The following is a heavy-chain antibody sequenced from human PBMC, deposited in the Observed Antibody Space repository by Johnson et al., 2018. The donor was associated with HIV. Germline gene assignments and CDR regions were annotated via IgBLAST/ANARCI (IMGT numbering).Heavy chain of an antibody. Sequence: QVQLVESGGGVVQPGGSLRLSCAASGFTFDNYAMHWVRQAPGKGLEWVAVISYDGSNKYYADSVKGRFTISRDNSKNTLYLQMNSLRAEDTAVYYCAKEGLRSSLRSGDAFDIWGHGTLVTVSS. D-gene: IGHD6-6*01. CDR2: ISYDGSNK. CDR1: GFTFDNYA. CDR3: AKEGLRSSLRSGDAFDI. V-gene: IGHV3-30*19. J-gene: IGHJ3*02.